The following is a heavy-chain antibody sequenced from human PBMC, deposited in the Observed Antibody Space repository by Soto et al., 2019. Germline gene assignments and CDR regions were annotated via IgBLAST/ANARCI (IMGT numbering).Heavy chain of an antibody. Sequence: PSETLSLTCAVSGGSISSGGYSWSWLRQPPGKGLEWIGYIYHSGSTYYNPSLKRRVTISVDRSKNQFSLKLSSVTAADTAVYYCARGGDWRFGVDYWGQGTLVTVSS. V-gene: IGHV4-30-2*01. CDR1: GGSISSGGYS. CDR2: IYHSGST. CDR3: ARGGDWRFGVDY. J-gene: IGHJ4*02. D-gene: IGHD2-21*02.